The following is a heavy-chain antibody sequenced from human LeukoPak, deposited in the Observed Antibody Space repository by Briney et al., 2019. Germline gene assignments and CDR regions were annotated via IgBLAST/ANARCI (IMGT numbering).Heavy chain of an antibody. CDR2: ISVSGGST. J-gene: IGHJ4*02. V-gene: IGHV3-23*01. Sequence: QAGGSLRLSCAASGFIFSSYAMSWVRQAPGKGLEWVSAISVSGGSTYYADSVKGRFTISRDNSKNTLYLQMNSLRAEDTAVYYCAKPLHSGYYCGNDYWGQGTLVTVSS. D-gene: IGHD3-22*01. CDR3: AKPLHSGYYCGNDY. CDR1: GFIFSSYA.